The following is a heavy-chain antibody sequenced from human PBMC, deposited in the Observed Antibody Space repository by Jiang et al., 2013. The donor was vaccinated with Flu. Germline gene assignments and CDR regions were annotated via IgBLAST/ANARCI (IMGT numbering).Heavy chain of an antibody. V-gene: IGHV4-34*01. CDR2: INHSGST. Sequence: LSLTCAVYGGSFSGYVLEAGSASPQGRGWSGIGEINHSGSTYYNPSLKSRVTTSTDTSKNQISLKLRSVTAADTAVYYCASSSAAAGSEIPSGMDVWGQGTTVTVSS. CDR3: ASSSAAAGSEIPSGMDV. J-gene: IGHJ6*02. D-gene: IGHD6-13*01. CDR1: GGSFSGYV.